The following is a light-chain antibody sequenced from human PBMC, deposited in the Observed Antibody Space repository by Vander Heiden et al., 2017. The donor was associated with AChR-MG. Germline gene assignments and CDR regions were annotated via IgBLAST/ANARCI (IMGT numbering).Light chain of an antibody. J-gene: IGKJ1*01. V-gene: IGKV3-20*01. Sequence: EIVLTQSPGTLSLSPGERATLSCRASQSVSSSYLAWYQQKPGQAPRLLIYGASSRATGIPDRFSGSGSGTDFTLTISRLEPEDFAGYYCQQYKTFGQRTKVEIK. CDR2: GAS. CDR1: QSVSSSY. CDR3: QQYKT.